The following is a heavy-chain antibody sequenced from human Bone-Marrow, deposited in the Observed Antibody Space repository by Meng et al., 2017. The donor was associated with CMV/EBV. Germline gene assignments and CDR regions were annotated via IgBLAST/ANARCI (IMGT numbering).Heavy chain of an antibody. J-gene: IGHJ4*02. D-gene: IGHD7-27*01. V-gene: IGHV3-30*03. CDR3: ATGSDWGSLFDY. Sequence: GESLKISCAASGFTFSDSGMHWVRQAPGKGLEWVSVISFDGSNIHYADSVKGRFTISRDNSKKTLYLQMNSLRGEDTAVYYCATGSDWGSLFDYWGQGTLVPVSS. CDR1: GFTFSDSG. CDR2: ISFDGSNI.